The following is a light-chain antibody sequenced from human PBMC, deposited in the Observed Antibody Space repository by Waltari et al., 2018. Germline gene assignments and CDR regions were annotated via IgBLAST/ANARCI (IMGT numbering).Light chain of an antibody. CDR2: GAS. CDR3: QQCDSSPWT. Sequence: EIVLTQSPGTLSLSPGEGATLSCRASQSVSSTDLAWYQKKPGQPPRLLVYGASSRATGIPDRFSGSGSGTDFTLTISRLEPEDFAVYYCQQCDSSPWTFGQGTKVEIK. V-gene: IGKV3-20*01. J-gene: IGKJ1*01. CDR1: QSVSSTD.